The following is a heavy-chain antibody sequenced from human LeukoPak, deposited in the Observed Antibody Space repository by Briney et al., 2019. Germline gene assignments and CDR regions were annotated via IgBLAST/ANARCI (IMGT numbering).Heavy chain of an antibody. V-gene: IGHV3-43*01. CDR2: ISWDGGVT. J-gene: IGHJ4*02. CDR3: AKDQHSAKKTPFDY. Sequence: GGSLRLSCAASGFIFDDYLIHWVRQRPGKGLEWVSLISWDGGVTYYADSVKGRFTISRDNSKNTLYLQMNSLRAEDTAVYYCAKDQHSAKKTPFDYWGQGTLVTVSS. CDR1: GFIFDDYL.